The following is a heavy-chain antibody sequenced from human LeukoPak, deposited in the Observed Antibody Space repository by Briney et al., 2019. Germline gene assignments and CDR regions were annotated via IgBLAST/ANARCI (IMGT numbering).Heavy chain of an antibody. D-gene: IGHD3-22*01. CDR2: ISYDGSNK. CDR3: AKKGYYDGSGYYMYYFDH. V-gene: IGHV3-30-3*02. CDR1: GFTFSSYA. Sequence: QSGGSLRLSCAASGFTFSSYAMHWVRQAPGKGLEWVAVISYDGSNKYYADSVKGRFTISRDNSKNTLYLQMNSLRAEDTAVYYCAKKGYYDGSGYYMYYFDHWGQGTLVTVSS. J-gene: IGHJ4*02.